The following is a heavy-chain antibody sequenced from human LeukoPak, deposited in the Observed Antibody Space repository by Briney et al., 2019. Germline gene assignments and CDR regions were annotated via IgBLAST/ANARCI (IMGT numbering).Heavy chain of an antibody. CDR1: GFTFDDYA. Sequence: GGSLRLSRAASGFTFDDYAMHWVRQAPGKGLEWVSGISWNSGSIGYADSVKGRFTISRDNAKNSLYLQMNSLRAEDMALYYCAKGIGYSYGGNWFDPWGQGTLVTVSS. D-gene: IGHD5-18*01. CDR2: ISWNSGSI. J-gene: IGHJ5*02. CDR3: AKGIGYSYGGNWFDP. V-gene: IGHV3-9*03.